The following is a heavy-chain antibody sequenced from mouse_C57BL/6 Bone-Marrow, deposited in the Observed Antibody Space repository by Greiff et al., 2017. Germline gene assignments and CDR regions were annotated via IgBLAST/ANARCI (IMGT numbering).Heavy chain of an antibody. Sequence: VQLQQSGPELVKPGASVKIPCKASGYTFTDYNMDWVKQSHGKSLAWIGDINPNNGGTIYNQKFKGKATLTVDKSSSTAYMELRSLTSEDTAVYYCARGGDDYDGGYFDVWGTGTTVTVSS. J-gene: IGHJ1*03. V-gene: IGHV1-18*01. CDR2: INPNNGGT. CDR3: ARGGDDYDGGYFDV. D-gene: IGHD2-4*01. CDR1: GYTFTDYN.